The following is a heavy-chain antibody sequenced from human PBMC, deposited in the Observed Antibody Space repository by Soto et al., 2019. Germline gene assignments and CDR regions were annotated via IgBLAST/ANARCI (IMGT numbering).Heavy chain of an antibody. CDR1: GFTSTNAW. J-gene: IGHJ4*01. CDR2: IYSSTIT. D-gene: IGHD2-21*02. V-gene: IGHV3-53*01. Sequence: PGGSLRLSCAASGFTSTNAWMSWVRQAPGKGLECVSLIYSSTITYYADSVKGRFTISRDNSKNTLYLQMNSLRAEDTAVYYCARVVTGFDDWGHGTLVTVSS. CDR3: ARVVTGFDD.